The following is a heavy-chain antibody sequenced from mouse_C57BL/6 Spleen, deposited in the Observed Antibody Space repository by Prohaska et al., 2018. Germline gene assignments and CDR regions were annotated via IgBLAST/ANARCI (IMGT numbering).Heavy chain of an antibody. CDR2: IGPGSGST. J-gene: IGHJ1*03. CDR1: VYTFTDYY. CDR3: AGGSTTVVAPYWYFDV. Sequence: LKISCKASVYTFTDYYINWVKQRPGQGLEWIGKIGPGSGSTYYNEKFKGKATLTADKSSSTAYMQLSSLTSEDSAVYFCAGGSTTVVAPYWYFDVWGTGTTVTVSS. D-gene: IGHD1-1*01. V-gene: IGHV1-77*01.